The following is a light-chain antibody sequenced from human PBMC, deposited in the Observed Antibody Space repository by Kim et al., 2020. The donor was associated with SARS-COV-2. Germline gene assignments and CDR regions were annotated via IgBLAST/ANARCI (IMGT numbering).Light chain of an antibody. CDR1: HGISDF. CDR2: GAS. Sequence: ASVGDRVTISCRASHGISDFVAWYQQKPGKAPTLLIRGASTLQNGVPSRFSGSGSETDFTLTISSLQPEDLATYYCQQLKDYPLTFGGGTKLEI. CDR3: QQLKDYPLT. J-gene: IGKJ4*01. V-gene: IGKV1-9*01.